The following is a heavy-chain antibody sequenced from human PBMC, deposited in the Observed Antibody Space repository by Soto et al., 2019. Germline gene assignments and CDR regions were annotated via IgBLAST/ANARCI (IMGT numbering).Heavy chain of an antibody. CDR1: GYTFTSYG. V-gene: IGHV1-18*01. D-gene: IGHD3-16*02. Sequence: ASVKVSCKASGYTFTSYGISWVRQAPGQGLEGMGWISAYNGNTNYAQKLQGRVTMTTDTSTSTAYMELRSLRSDDTAVYYCARDQLDDYVWGSYRFDVWGQGTLVTVSS. CDR2: ISAYNGNT. CDR3: ARDQLDDYVWGSYRFDV. J-gene: IGHJ4*02.